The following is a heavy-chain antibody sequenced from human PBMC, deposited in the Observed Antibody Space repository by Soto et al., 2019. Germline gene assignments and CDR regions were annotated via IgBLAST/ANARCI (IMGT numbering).Heavy chain of an antibody. CDR3: ARDPSGDYVLSPDYFDY. V-gene: IGHV3-7*01. CDR2: IKQDGSEK. J-gene: IGHJ4*02. D-gene: IGHD4-17*01. Sequence: GGSLRLSCAASGFTFSSYWMSWVRQAPGKGLEWVANIKQDGSEKYYVDSVKGRFTISRDNAKNSLYLQMNSLRAEDTAVYYCARDPSGDYVLSPDYFDYWGQGTLVTVSS. CDR1: GFTFSSYW.